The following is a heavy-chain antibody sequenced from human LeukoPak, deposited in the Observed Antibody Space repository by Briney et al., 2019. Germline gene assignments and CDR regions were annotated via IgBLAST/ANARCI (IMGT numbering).Heavy chain of an antibody. CDR1: GGSISGTSYC. Sequence: SETLSLTCSVSGGSISGTSYCWGWIRQPPGKGPEWIGSHYHTGRIYHNPSLNSRVTISVDTSKNQFSLKLSSVTDADTAVYYCARDGSDNRGLFDNWGRGTLVTVSS. D-gene: IGHD1-14*01. CDR2: HYHTGRI. J-gene: IGHJ4*02. V-gene: IGHV4-39*07. CDR3: ARDGSDNRGLFDN.